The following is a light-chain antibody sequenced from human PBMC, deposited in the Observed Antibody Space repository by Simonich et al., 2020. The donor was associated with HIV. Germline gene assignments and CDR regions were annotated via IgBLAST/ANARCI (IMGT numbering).Light chain of an antibody. V-gene: IGKV2-30*02. CDR3: MQGTHWPRT. Sequence: DIVMTQSPLSLPVTPGEPASISYRSRQGLVHSDGNTSFNWFQQRPSQSPRRLIYKVSNRDSGVPDRFSGSGSGTDFNLKISRVEAEDVGVYYCMQGTHWPRTFGQGTKVEIK. CDR1: QGLVHSDGNTS. J-gene: IGKJ1*01. CDR2: KVS.